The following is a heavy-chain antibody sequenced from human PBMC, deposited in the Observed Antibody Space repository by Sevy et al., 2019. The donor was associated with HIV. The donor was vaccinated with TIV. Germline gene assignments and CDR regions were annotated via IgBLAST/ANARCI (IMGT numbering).Heavy chain of an antibody. V-gene: IGHV3-21*01. CDR1: GPDFSSNS. D-gene: IGHD2-21*02. Sequence: GGSLRLSCASSGPDFSSNSMHWVRQAPGKGLEWVSSISPSSTHIYYAESVRGRFINSGDNAKNTLYLQMNRLGAEDTAMYYCARGGGVTVNYYYKFGMDVWGQGTTVTVSS. J-gene: IGHJ6*02. CDR3: ARGGGVTVNYYYKFGMDV. CDR2: ISPSSTHI.